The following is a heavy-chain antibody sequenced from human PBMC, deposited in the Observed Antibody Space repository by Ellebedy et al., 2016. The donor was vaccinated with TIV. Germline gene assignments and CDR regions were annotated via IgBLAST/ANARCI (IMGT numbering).Heavy chain of an antibody. CDR2: IKKDGSET. V-gene: IGHV3-7*03. Sequence: PGGSLRLSCAASGFSFSVYSMSWVRQAPGKGFEWVANIKKDGSETYYVDSVKGRFTISRDNAKNSLYLQMNSLRAEDTAVYYCARDSDLDSWGQGTLVTVSS. CDR1: GFSFSVYS. J-gene: IGHJ5*02. CDR3: ARDSDLDS. D-gene: IGHD1-26*01.